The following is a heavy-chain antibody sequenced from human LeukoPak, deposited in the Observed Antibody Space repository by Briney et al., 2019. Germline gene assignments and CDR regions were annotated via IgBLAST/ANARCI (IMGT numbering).Heavy chain of an antibody. Sequence: GASVKVSCKASGYIFTDYFMHWLRQAPGQGLEWMGWINPDSGGTSYAQKFQGGVTMTRDTSTSTVYMELSSLRSEDTAVYYCAREITMVRGVMRYFDYWGQGTLVTVSS. D-gene: IGHD3-10*01. V-gene: IGHV1-2*02. J-gene: IGHJ4*02. CDR3: AREITMVRGVMRYFDY. CDR2: INPDSGGT. CDR1: GYIFTDYF.